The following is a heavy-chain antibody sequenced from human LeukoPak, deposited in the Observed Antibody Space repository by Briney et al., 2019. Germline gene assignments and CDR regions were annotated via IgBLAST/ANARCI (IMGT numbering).Heavy chain of an antibody. Sequence: GGSLRLSCAASGFTSSSYEMKSVRQAPREGLERVSYISSSGSTIYYADSAKGRFTISRDNAKNSLYLQMDSAAAEDTAVYYCAELGITKIGGVWGKGTTVTISS. CDR1: GFTSSSYE. V-gene: IGHV3-48*03. J-gene: IGHJ6*04. D-gene: IGHD3-10*02. CDR2: ISSSGSTI. CDR3: AELGITKIGGV.